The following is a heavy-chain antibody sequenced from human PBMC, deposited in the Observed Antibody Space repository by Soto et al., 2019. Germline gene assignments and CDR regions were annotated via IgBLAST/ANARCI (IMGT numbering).Heavy chain of an antibody. D-gene: IGHD3-3*01. Sequence: GGSLRLSCAASGFTFSSYWMHWVRQAPGKGLVWVSRINSDGSSTSYADSVKGRFTISRDNAKNTLYLQMNSLRAEDTAVYYCARGGIFTLIYPERGYYFVYWGQGTLVTVSS. CDR1: GFTFSSYW. CDR2: INSDGSST. CDR3: ARGGIFTLIYPERGYYFVY. J-gene: IGHJ4*02. V-gene: IGHV3-74*01.